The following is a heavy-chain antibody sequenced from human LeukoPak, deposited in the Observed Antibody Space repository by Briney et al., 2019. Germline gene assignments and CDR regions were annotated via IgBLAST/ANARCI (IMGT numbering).Heavy chain of an antibody. J-gene: IGHJ4*02. CDR2: IYYSGST. CDR3: ARSGSGWRYYFDY. V-gene: IGHV4-31*03. CDR1: GGSISSGGYY. Sequence: SQTLSLTCTVSGGSISSGGYYWSWIRQHPGKGLEWIGYIYYSGSTYYNPSLKSRVTISVDTSKNQFSLKLSSVTAADTAVYYCARSGSGWRYYFDYWGQGTLATVSS. D-gene: IGHD6-19*01.